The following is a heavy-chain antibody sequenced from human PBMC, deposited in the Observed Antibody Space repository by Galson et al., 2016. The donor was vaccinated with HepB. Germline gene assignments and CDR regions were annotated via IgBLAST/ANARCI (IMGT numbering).Heavy chain of an antibody. V-gene: IGHV1-8*01. CDR2: MNPNSGNT. J-gene: IGHJ6*02. CDR1: GYTFTSYD. D-gene: IGHD3-10*01. CDR3: ARDPPRWFEELLVYGMDV. Sequence: SVKVSCKASGYTFTSYDINWVRQAAGQGLEWMGWMNPNSGNTGYAQKLQGRVTMTRNTSISTAYMELSSLRAEDTAVYYCARDPPRWFEELLVYGMDVWGQGTTVTVSS.